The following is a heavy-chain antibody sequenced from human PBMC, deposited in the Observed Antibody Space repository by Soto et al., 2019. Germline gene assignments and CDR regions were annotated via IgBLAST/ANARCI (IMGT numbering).Heavy chain of an antibody. CDR1: GGTFSSYT. D-gene: IGHD2-2*01. V-gene: IGHV1-69*08. J-gene: IGHJ5*02. Sequence: QVQLVQSGAEVKKPGSSVKVSCKASGGTFSSYTISWVRQAPGQGLEWMGRIIPILGIANYAQKFQGRVTITADKSTSPAYMELRSLRSEDTAVYYCARDCSSTSCYAYPWGQGTLVTVSS. CDR2: IIPILGIA. CDR3: ARDCSSTSCYAYP.